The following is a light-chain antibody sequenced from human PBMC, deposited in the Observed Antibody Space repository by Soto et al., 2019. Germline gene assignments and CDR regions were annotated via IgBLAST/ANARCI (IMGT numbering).Light chain of an antibody. V-gene: IGKV1-5*01. CDR1: EFISSW. CDR3: QQYNTFSWT. J-gene: IGKJ1*01. CDR2: DTS. Sequence: DIPMTHSPSTLSASVGDRVTITCRASEFISSWLAWYQQKPGKAPKLLIYDTSTLASGVPSRFSGSGSGTDFTLTISSLQPDDFATYYSQQYNTFSWTFGPGTRVEIK.